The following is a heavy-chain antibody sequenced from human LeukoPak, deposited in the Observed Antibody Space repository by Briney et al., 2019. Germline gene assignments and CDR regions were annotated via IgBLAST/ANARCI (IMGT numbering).Heavy chain of an antibody. CDR3: TRRGPVVVPAGVRWFDP. J-gene: IGHJ5*02. V-gene: IGHV3-21*01. CDR1: GITGYS. Sequence: GGSLRLSCAASGITGYSMHWVRQAPGKGLEWVCSISSSSNYIYCADSVKGRFTISRDNAKNSLFLQVSSLRAEDTAVYYCTRRGPVVVPAGVRWFDPWGQGTLVTVSS. CDR2: ISSSSNYI. D-gene: IGHD2-2*01.